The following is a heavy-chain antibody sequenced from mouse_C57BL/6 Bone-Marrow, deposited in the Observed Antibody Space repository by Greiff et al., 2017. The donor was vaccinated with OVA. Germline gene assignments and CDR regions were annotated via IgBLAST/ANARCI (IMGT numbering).Heavy chain of an antibody. D-gene: IGHD2-5*01. CDR1: GFTFSDFY. CDR2: SRNKANDYTT. J-gene: IGHJ4*01. Sequence: EVKVVESGGGLVQSGRSLRLSCATSGFTFSDFYMEWVRQAPGKGLEWIAASRNKANDYTTEYSASVKGRFIVSRDTSQSILYLQMNALRAEDTAIYYCARAIYSNYDYAMDYWGQGTSVTVSS. V-gene: IGHV7-1*01. CDR3: ARAIYSNYDYAMDY.